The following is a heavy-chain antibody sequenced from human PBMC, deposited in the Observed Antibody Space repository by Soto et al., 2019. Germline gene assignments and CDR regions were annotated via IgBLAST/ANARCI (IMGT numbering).Heavy chain of an antibody. V-gene: IGHV1-18*01. CDR2: INTYNGNI. CDR1: GYTFTSYG. D-gene: IGHD1-26*01. Sequence: QVQLVQSGAEVKKPGASVRVSCEVSGYTFTSYGISWVRQAPGQGLEWMGWINTYNGNINYAQRLQGRVTMTTDTSTGTAYMELRSLGSDATALYYCARERGGYKHFDYWGQGTLVTVSS. CDR3: ARERGGYKHFDY. J-gene: IGHJ4*02.